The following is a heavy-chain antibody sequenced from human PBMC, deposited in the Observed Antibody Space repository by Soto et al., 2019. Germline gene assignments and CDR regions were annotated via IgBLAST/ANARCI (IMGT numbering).Heavy chain of an antibody. CDR3: ARHNLRGWTSSFDY. Sequence: SETLSLTCFVSGGSISDYYWSWIRQPPGKGLEWIGYIYYTGSTNYYSGSTNYNPSLKSRVTVSLDTSKDQFSLKLTSVTAADTAVYYCARHNLRGWTSSFDYWGQGTLVTVSS. V-gene: IGHV4-59*08. CDR2: IYYTGSTNYYSGST. J-gene: IGHJ4*02. CDR1: GGSISDYY. D-gene: IGHD4-17*01.